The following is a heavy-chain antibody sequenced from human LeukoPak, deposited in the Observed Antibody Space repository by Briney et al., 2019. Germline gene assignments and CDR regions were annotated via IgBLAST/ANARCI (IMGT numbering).Heavy chain of an antibody. CDR2: IYYSGST. D-gene: IGHD3-10*01. J-gene: IGHJ5*02. CDR3: ARDRTMVIGGAWFDP. CDR1: GGSISSGGYY. V-gene: IGHV4-31*03. Sequence: SETLSLTCTVSGGSISSGGYYWSWIRQHPGKGLEWIGYIYYSGSTCYNPSLKSRVTISVDTSKNQFSLKLSSVTAADTAVYYCARDRTMVIGGAWFDPWGQGTLVTVSS.